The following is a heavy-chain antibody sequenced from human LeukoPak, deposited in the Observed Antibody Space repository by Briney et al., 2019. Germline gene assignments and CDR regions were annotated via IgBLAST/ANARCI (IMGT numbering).Heavy chain of an antibody. CDR1: GYTFTSYY. Sequence: ASVKVSCKASGYTFTSYYMHWVRQAPGQGLEWMGIINPSGGSTSYAQKFQGRVTMTRDMSTSAVYMELSSLRSEDTAAYYCARRTRGFDPWGQGTLVTVSS. V-gene: IGHV1-46*01. CDR3: ARRTRGFDP. J-gene: IGHJ5*02. CDR2: INPSGGST.